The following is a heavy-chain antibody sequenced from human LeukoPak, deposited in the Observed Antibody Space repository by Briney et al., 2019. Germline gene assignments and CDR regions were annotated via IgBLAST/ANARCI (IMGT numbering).Heavy chain of an antibody. D-gene: IGHD1-1*01. V-gene: IGHV4-39*07. CDR2: IYYSGST. CDR1: GGSISSTSYY. CDR3: ARVANWYRFYYYYYYMDV. J-gene: IGHJ6*03. Sequence: SETLSLTCTVSGGSISSTSYYWGWIRQPPGKGLEWIGSIYYSGSTYYNPSLKSRVTISVDTSKNQFSLKLSSVTAADTAVYYCARVANWYRFYYYYYYMDVWGKGNTVTISS.